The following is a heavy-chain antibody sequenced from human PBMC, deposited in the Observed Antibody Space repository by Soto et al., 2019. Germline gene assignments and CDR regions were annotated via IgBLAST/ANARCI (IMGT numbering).Heavy chain of an antibody. Sequence: SVKVSCKASGGTFSSYAISWVRQAPGQGLEWMGGIIPICGTANYAQKFQGRVTITADESTSTAYMELSSLRSEDTAVYYCARGSVTTPTGAQDDAFDIWGQGTMVTVSS. CDR3: ARGSVTTPTGAQDDAFDI. J-gene: IGHJ3*02. D-gene: IGHD4-17*01. V-gene: IGHV1-69*13. CDR1: GGTFSSYA. CDR2: IIPICGTA.